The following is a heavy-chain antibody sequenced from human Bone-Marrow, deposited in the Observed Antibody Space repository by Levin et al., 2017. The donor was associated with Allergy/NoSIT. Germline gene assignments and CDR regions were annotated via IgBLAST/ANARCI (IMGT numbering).Heavy chain of an antibody. J-gene: IGHJ1*01. CDR1: GFTFSDAW. D-gene: IGHD2-21*01. CDR2: IKSESDGGTT. V-gene: IGHV3-15*01. CDR3: TSCPEFPKGHH. Sequence: KSGGSLRLSCAASGFTFSDAWMNWVRQAPGKGLEWVGRIKSESDGGTTDNAAPVKGRFIISRDDSKNTLYLQMNSLKIEDTGVYYCTSCPEFPKGHHWGQGTLVTVST.